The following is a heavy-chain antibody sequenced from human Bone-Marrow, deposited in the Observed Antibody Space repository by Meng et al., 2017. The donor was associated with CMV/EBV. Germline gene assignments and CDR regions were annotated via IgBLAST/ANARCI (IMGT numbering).Heavy chain of an antibody. CDR2: INPNSGGT. CDR3: ARRRYDYGDSRWFDP. V-gene: IGHV1-2*02. J-gene: IGHJ5*02. CDR1: GYTFTSYD. D-gene: IGHD4-17*01. Sequence: ASVKVSCKASGYTFTSYDINWVRQATGQGLEWMGWINPNSGGTNYAQKFQGRVTMTRDTSISTAHMELSRLRSDDTAVYYCARRRYDYGDSRWFDPWGQGTLVTVSS.